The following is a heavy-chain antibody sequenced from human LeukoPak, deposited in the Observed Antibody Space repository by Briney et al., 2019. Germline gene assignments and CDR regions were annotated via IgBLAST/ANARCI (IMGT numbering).Heavy chain of an antibody. CDR1: GFTFSSYS. J-gene: IGHJ4*02. CDR2: ISSSSSTI. Sequence: GGSLRLSCAASGFTFSSYSMNWVRQAPGKGLEWVSYISSSSSTIYYADSVKGRFTISRDNAKNSLYLQMNNLRAEDTAVYYCAIYNWNSRRDLDYWGQGTLVTVTS. CDR3: AIYNWNSRRDLDY. V-gene: IGHV3-48*01. D-gene: IGHD1-20*01.